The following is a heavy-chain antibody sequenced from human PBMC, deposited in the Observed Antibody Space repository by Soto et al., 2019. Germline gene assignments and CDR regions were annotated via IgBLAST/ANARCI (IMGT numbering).Heavy chain of an antibody. CDR2: INHSGST. CDR3: ARGLGQIAAAGIWWFDP. V-gene: IGHV4-34*01. CDR1: GGSFSGYY. D-gene: IGHD6-13*01. J-gene: IGHJ5*02. Sequence: SETLSLTCAVYGGSFSGYYWSWIRQPPGKGLEWIGEINHSGSTNYNPSLKSRVTISVDTSKNQFSLKLSSVTAADTAVYYCARGLGQIAAAGIWWFDPWGQGTLVTVSS.